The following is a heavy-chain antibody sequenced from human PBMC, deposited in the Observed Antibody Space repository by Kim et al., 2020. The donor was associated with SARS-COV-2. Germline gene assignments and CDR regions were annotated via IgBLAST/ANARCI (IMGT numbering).Heavy chain of an antibody. D-gene: IGHD6-13*01. CDR1: GFTVSSNY. Sequence: GGSLRLSCAASGFTVSSNYMSWVRQAPGKGLEWVSVIYSGSSTYYSDSVKGRFTISRDNSKNTLYLQMNSLRAEDTAVYYCARDGAAAGFAAFDIWGQGTMVTPSS. CDR3: ARDGAAAGFAAFDI. V-gene: IGHV3-66*01. J-gene: IGHJ3*02. CDR2: IYSGSST.